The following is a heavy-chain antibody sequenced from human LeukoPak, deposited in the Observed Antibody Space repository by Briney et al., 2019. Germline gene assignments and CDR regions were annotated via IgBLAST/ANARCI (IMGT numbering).Heavy chain of an antibody. CDR2: IYHSGST. J-gene: IGHJ3*02. CDR3: ARHKMKTTSAAFDI. V-gene: IGHV4-30-2*01. Sequence: SQTLSLTCTVSGGSISSGGYYWSWIRQPPGKGLEWIGYIYHSGSTYYNPSLKSRVTISVDRSKNQFSLKLSSVTAADTAVYYCARHKMKTTSAAFDIWGQGTMVTVSS. D-gene: IGHD1-7*01. CDR1: GGSISSGGYY.